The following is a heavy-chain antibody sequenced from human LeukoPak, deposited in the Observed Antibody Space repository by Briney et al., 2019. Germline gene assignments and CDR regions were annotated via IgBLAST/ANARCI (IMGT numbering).Heavy chain of an antibody. J-gene: IGHJ4*02. V-gene: IGHV1-8*01. D-gene: IGHD3-22*01. CDR3: ARGPRSGNYYYDSSGYSQTPSSRSDY. CDR2: MNPNSGNT. CDR1: GYTFTSYD. Sequence: ASVKVSCKASGYTFTSYDINWVRQATGQGLEWMGWMNPNSGNTGYAQKFQGRVTMTRNTSISTAYMELSSLRSEDTAVYYCARGPRSGNYYYDSSGYSQTPSSRSDYWGQGTLVTVSS.